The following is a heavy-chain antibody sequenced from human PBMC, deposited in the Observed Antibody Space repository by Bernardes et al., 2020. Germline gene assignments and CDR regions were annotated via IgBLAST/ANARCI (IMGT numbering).Heavy chain of an antibody. CDR3: ARQRIQLWSRTPYYMDV. CDR2: IYYSGST. Sequence: SETLSLTCTVSGGSISSSSYYWGWIRQPPGKGLEWIGSIYYSGSTYYNPSLKSRVTISVDTSKNQFSLKLSSVTAADTAVYYCARQRIQLWSRTPYYMDVWGKGTTVTVSS. CDR1: GGSISSSSYY. V-gene: IGHV4-39*01. J-gene: IGHJ6*03. D-gene: IGHD5-18*01.